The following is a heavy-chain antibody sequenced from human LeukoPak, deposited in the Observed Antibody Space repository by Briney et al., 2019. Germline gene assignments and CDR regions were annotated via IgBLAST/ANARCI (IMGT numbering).Heavy chain of an antibody. J-gene: IGHJ4*02. D-gene: IGHD1-14*01. Sequence: GGSLRLSCAAPGLIVSRNCMTWVRQAPGKGLEWLSVIYSDGSTHYADSVKGRFIISRDNSKNTLYLQMNTLRAEDTAVYYCARVTPPTDWGQGTRVTVSS. CDR3: ARVTPPTD. CDR1: GLIVSRNC. CDR2: IYSDGST. V-gene: IGHV3-66*01.